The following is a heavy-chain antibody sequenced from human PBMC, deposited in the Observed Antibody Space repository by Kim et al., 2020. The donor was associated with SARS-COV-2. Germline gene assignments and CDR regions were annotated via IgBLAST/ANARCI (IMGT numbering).Heavy chain of an antibody. CDR3: VAEIGGRSFDH. CDR2: ISFDVSHI. Sequence: GGSLRLSCAASGFSFSSHAMHWVRQAPGRGLEWVGHISFDVSHIWYPDSVRGRFIIARDNTRSALPLLMNSLKPDDTAVYYCVAEIGGRSFDHWGQGTLVTVSS. V-gene: IGHV3-30*04. CDR1: GFSFSSHA. D-gene: IGHD2-15*01. J-gene: IGHJ4*02.